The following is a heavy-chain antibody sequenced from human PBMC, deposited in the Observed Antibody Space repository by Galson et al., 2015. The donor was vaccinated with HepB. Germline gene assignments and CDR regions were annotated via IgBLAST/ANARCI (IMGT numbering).Heavy chain of an antibody. D-gene: IGHD3-22*01. J-gene: IGHJ6*02. V-gene: IGHV1-8*01. CDR2: MNPNSGNT. CDR1: GYTFTSYD. CDR3: ARSDYYDSSGYYSFPYGMDV. Sequence: SVKVSCKASGYTFTSYDINWVRQATGQGLEWMGWMNPNSGNTGYAQKFQGRVTMTRNTSISTAYMELSSLRSEDTAVYYCARSDYYDSSGYYSFPYGMDVWGQGTTVTVSS.